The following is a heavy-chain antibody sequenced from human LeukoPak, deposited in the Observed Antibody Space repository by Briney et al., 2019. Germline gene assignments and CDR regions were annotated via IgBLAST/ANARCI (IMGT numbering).Heavy chain of an antibody. Sequence: SETLSLTCSVSGGSFSDYYWSWIRQPPGKGLEWIGEISQSEITNYNPSLKSRVTISVDTSKNQFSLKLSSVTAADTAVYYCARAVPTGTAIHFDYWGQGTLVTVSS. CDR1: GGSFSDYY. V-gene: IGHV4-34*01. J-gene: IGHJ4*02. CDR3: ARAVPTGTAIHFDY. CDR2: ISQSEIT. D-gene: IGHD4-11*01.